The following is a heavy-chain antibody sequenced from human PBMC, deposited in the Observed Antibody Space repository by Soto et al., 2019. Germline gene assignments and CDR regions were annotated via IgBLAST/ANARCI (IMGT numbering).Heavy chain of an antibody. CDR1: SGSIFTTNW. D-gene: IGHD3-16*01. J-gene: IGHJ3*01. CDR3: ARNSDGGTARVGGGYVFEV. CDR2: IDHSGSP. V-gene: IGHV4-4*02. Sequence: QVQLQESGPGLVKPSGTLSLTCAASSGSIFTTNWWSWVRQSPGRGMQWIGDIDHSGSPKYNLTLVSRVSRSIDNAAGRFLPRLPSLSAAATAVYYCARNSDGGTARVGGGYVFEVWGKGTMVSVSP.